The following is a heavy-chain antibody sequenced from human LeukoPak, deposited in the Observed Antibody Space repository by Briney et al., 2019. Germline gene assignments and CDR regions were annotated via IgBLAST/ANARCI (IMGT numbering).Heavy chain of an antibody. Sequence: GGSLRLSCAASGFTFSSYSMNWVRQAPGKGLEWVSSISSSSPYIYYADSVKGRFTISRDNAKNSLYLQMNSLRAEDTAVYYCARDYPGYYYDSSGYQWDYWGQGTLVTVSS. CDR3: ARDYPGYYYDSSGYQWDY. CDR2: ISSSSPYI. J-gene: IGHJ4*02. V-gene: IGHV3-21*04. CDR1: GFTFSSYS. D-gene: IGHD3-22*01.